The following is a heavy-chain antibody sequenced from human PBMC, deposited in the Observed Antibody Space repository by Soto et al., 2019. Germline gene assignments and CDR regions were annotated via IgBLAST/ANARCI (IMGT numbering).Heavy chain of an antibody. V-gene: IGHV6-1*01. J-gene: IGHJ4*02. CDR1: RNRAT. D-gene: IGHD3-10*01. CDR3: ARDWFGEIDY. CDR2: TYYRSKWYN. Sequence: RNRATSYYKKKYPSRGLEWLGRTYYRSKWYNDYAVSVKSRITSNPDTSKTQFSLQLNSVTPEDTAVYYCARDWFGEIDYWGQGTPVTVSS.